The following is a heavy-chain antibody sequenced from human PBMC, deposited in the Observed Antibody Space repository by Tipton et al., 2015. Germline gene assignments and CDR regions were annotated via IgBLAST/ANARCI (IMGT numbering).Heavy chain of an antibody. D-gene: IGHD3-22*01. J-gene: IGHJ4*02. Sequence: SLRLSCEASGFIFDDHAMHWVRQAPAKGLEWVGRIRSAAAGGTTEYAASVRDRFIISRDDSENTLFVQMNSLRIEDTAIYYCTRGSGSYDSSDFDNWGQGTLVTVSS. CDR1: GFIFDDHA. CDR2: IRSAAAGGTT. CDR3: TRGSGSYDSSDFDN. V-gene: IGHV3-15*07.